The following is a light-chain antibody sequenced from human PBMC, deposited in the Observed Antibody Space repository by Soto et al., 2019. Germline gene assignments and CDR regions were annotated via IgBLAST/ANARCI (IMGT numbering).Light chain of an antibody. CDR3: AAWDDSLSGHYV. CDR2: RNN. CDR1: SSNIGSNY. Sequence: QCVLTQPPSASGTPGQRVTISCSGSSSNIGSNYVYWYQQLPGTAPKLLIYRNNQRPSGVPDRFSGSKSGTSASLAISGLRSEDEADYYCAAWDDSLSGHYVFGTGTKLTVL. J-gene: IGLJ1*01. V-gene: IGLV1-47*01.